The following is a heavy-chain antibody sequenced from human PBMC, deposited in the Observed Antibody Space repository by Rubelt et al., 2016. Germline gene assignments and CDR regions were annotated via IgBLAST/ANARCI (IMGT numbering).Heavy chain of an antibody. J-gene: IGHJ3*02. Sequence: GLEWVSSIRSSGTYIYYADSLKGRFTISRDNAKNSLYLQMNSLRAEDTAVYYCARDRSHAFDIWGQGTMVTVSS. CDR3: ARDRSHAFDI. V-gene: IGHV3-21*01. CDR2: IRSSGTYI.